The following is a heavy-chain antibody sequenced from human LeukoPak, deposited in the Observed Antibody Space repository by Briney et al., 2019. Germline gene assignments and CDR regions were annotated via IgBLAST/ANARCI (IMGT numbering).Heavy chain of an antibody. CDR2: INTDGSST. V-gene: IGHV3-74*01. CDR1: GFTFSSYW. J-gene: IGHJ4*02. CDR3: VRRQGPGLLDY. Sequence: GGSLRLSCAASGFTFSSYWMYWVRQVPGKGLECVSRINTDGSSTTYGESVKGRFTMSRDNAKNTLYLQMNSLRAEDAAVYYCVRRQGPGLLDYWGQGTSVTVSS.